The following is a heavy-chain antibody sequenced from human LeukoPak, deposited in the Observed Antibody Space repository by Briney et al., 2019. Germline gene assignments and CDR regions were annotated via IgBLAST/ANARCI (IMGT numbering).Heavy chain of an antibody. CDR2: IYSSGTT. Sequence: PSETLSLTCNVSGGSISNYYWTWIRQPAGKGLEWIGRIYSSGTTTYNPSLKSRVAMSVDTSRNQFSLRLNSVTAADTAVYYCARVSPIAAAGSSYYYAIDVWGQGTTVTVSS. CDR3: ARVSPIAAAGSSYYYAIDV. V-gene: IGHV4-4*07. CDR1: GGSISNYY. J-gene: IGHJ6*02. D-gene: IGHD6-25*01.